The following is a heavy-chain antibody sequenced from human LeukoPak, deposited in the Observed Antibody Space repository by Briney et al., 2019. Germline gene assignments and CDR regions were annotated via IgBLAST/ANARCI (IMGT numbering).Heavy chain of an antibody. D-gene: IGHD6-13*01. J-gene: IGHJ5*02. Sequence: SETLSLTCTVPGGSISSYFWSWIRQPPGKGLEWIGYISYSGSTNYNPSLKSRLTISLDTSKNQFSLKVTSVTAADTALYYCAAIAATSTVRGWFDPWGQGTLVTVSS. V-gene: IGHV4-59*01. CDR2: ISYSGST. CDR1: GGSISSYF. CDR3: AAIAATSTVRGWFDP.